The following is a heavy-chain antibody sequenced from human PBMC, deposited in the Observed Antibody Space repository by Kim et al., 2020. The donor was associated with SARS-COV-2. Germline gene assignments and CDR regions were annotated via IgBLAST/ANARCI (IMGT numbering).Heavy chain of an antibody. CDR1: GSTFSSYA. V-gene: IGHV3-30-3*01. CDR3: ARDPRGTKTQSYYYYYY. D-gene: IGHD2-2*01. J-gene: IGHJ6*03. Sequence: GGSLRLSCAASGSTFSSYAMHWVRQAPGKGLEWVAVISYDGSNKYYADSVKGRFTISRDNSKNTLYLQMNSLRAEDTAVYYCARDPRGTKTQSYYYYYY. CDR2: ISYDGSNK.